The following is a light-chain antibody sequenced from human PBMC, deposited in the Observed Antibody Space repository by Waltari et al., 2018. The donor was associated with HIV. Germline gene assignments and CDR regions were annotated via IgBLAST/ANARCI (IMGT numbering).Light chain of an antibody. CDR1: SSDVGGYNS. V-gene: IGLV2-14*01. J-gene: IGLJ2*01. CDR2: DVS. CDR3: SSYTSSSTLV. Sequence: QSALTQPASVSGSPGPSITISCTGTSSDVGGYNSVSWYQQHPGKAPKRMIYDVSKRPSGVSNRFSGSKSGNTASLTISGLQAEDEADYYCSSYTSSSTLVFGGGTKLTVL.